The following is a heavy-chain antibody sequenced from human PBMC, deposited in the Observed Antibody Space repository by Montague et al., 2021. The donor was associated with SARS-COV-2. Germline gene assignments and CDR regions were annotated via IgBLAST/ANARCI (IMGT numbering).Heavy chain of an antibody. CDR1: GFTFGDYA. CDR2: ISGDGATA. V-gene: IGHV3-23*01. D-gene: IGHD6-19*01. Sequence: SLRLSCAASGFTFGDYAINWVRQAPGKGLEWVASISGDGATAYYAESVLGRFAISRDNSKNMVLLQMDSLRVKDAAVYYCAKALYSGGFFFESGSDFWGQGTLVTVSS. CDR3: AKALYSGGFFFESGSDF. J-gene: IGHJ4*02.